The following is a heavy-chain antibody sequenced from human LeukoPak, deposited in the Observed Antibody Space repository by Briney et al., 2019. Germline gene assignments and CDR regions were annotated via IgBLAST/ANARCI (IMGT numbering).Heavy chain of an antibody. J-gene: IGHJ4*02. Sequence: GGSLRLSCAASGFTFSSYSMNWVRQAPGKGLEWVSYISSSSSTIYYADSVKGRFTISRDNAKNSLYLQMNSLRAEDTAVYYCARSMVRGVIRGVLVYWGQGTLVTVSS. D-gene: IGHD3-10*01. V-gene: IGHV3-48*01. CDR2: ISSSSSTI. CDR3: ARSMVRGVIRGVLVY. CDR1: GFTFSSYS.